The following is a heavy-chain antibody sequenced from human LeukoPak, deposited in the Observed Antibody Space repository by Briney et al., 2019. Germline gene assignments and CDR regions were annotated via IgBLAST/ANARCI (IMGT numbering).Heavy chain of an antibody. Sequence: GGSLRLSSAASGLTFSSYIMNWVRQAPGKGLEWVSSISSSSNYIYYADSVKGRFTISRDNAKNSLYLQMNSLRAEDTAVYYCARVPHAMVRGVIITEFYFDYWGQGTLVTVSS. CDR1: GLTFSSYI. V-gene: IGHV3-21*01. D-gene: IGHD3-10*01. J-gene: IGHJ4*02. CDR3: ARVPHAMVRGVIITEFYFDY. CDR2: ISSSSNYI.